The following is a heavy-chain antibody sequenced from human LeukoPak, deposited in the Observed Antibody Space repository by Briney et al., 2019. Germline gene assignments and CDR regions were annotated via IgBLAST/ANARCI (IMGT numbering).Heavy chain of an antibody. CDR1: GVSISSYY. CDR3: ARDTYYYDSSGFLRFDY. Sequence: SETLSLTCTVSGVSISSYYWGWIRQPAGKGLEWIGRIYTSGSTNYNPSLKSRVTMSVDTSKNQFSLKLSSVTAADTAVYYCARDTYYYDSSGFLRFDYWGQGTLVTVSS. D-gene: IGHD3-22*01. CDR2: IYTSGST. J-gene: IGHJ4*02. V-gene: IGHV4-4*07.